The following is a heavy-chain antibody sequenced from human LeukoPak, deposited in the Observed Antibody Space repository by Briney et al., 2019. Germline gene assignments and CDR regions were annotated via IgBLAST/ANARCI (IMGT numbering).Heavy chain of an antibody. D-gene: IGHD3-10*01. CDR3: ARAPYYYGSGSELDY. CDR2: IYYSGST. Sequence: PSETLSLTCTVSDGSISSYYWSWIRQPPGKGLEWIGYIYYSGSTNYNPSLKSRVTISVDTSKNQFSLKLSSVTAADTAVYYCARAPYYYGSGSELDYWGQGTLVTVSS. V-gene: IGHV4-59*01. J-gene: IGHJ4*02. CDR1: DGSISSYY.